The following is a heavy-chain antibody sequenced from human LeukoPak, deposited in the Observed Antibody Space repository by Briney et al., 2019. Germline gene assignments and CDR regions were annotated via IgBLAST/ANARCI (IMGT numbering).Heavy chain of an antibody. CDR3: AKSFYAEQYYYDSSVDYFDY. Sequence: PGGSLRLSCAASGFTFSRYGIHWVRQAPGKGLEWVALISYGGGNKYYADSVKGRFTISRDNSKNTLYLQMNSLRHDDTAVYFCAKSFYAEQYYYDSSVDYFDYWGQGTLVTVSS. CDR2: ISYGGGNK. J-gene: IGHJ4*02. V-gene: IGHV3-30*18. D-gene: IGHD3-22*01. CDR1: GFTFSRYG.